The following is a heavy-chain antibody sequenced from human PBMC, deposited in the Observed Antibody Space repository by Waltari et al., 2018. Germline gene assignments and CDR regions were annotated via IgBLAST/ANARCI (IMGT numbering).Heavy chain of an antibody. CDR2: IHPSGGST. Sequence: QVQLVQSGAEVKKPGASVKVSCKASGYTFTSYYMHWVRQAPGQGLEWMGIIHPSGGSTSYAQKFQGRVTMTRDTSTSTVYMELSSLRSEDTAVYYCARAESGSYYVNPHTWFDPWGQGTLVTVSS. J-gene: IGHJ5*02. CDR1: GYTFTSYY. D-gene: IGHD1-26*01. V-gene: IGHV1-46*01. CDR3: ARAESGSYYVNPHTWFDP.